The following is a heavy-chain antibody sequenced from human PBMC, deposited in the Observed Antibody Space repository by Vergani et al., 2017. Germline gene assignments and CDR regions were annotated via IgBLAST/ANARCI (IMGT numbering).Heavy chain of an antibody. D-gene: IGHD2-2*01. CDR3: ASIPRCSSTSCPNWFDP. CDR2: IYYSGST. J-gene: IGHJ5*02. Sequence: QVQLQESGPGLVKPSQTLSLTCTVSGGSISSGGYYWSWIRQHPGKGLEWIGYIYYSGSTYYNPSLKSRVTIAVDTSKNQFSLKLSSVTAADTAGYYCASIPRCSSTSCPNWFDPWGQGTLVTVSS. V-gene: IGHV4-31*03. CDR1: GGSISSGGYY.